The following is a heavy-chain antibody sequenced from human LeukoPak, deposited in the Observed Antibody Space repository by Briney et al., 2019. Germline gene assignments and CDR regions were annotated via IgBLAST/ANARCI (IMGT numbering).Heavy chain of an antibody. CDR1: GGTFSSYA. D-gene: IGHD6-6*01. V-gene: IGHV1-69*13. CDR3: ARAAYSSSYAAGY. J-gene: IGHJ4*02. Sequence: AASVKVSCKASGGTFSSYAISWVRQAPGQGLEWMGGIIPIFGTANYAQKFQGRVTITADESTSTAYMELSSLRSEDTAVYYCARAAYSSSYAAGYWGQGTLVTVSS. CDR2: IIPIFGTA.